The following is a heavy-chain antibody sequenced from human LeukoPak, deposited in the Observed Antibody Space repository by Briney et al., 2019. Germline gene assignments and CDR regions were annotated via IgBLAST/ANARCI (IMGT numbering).Heavy chain of an antibody. V-gene: IGHV3-23*01. CDR2: FDGNGPNT. CDR3: AKPRTTGLGLAQFYY. CDR1: GFTFSSFA. D-gene: IGHD2-8*02. Sequence: PGGSLRLSCAASGFTFSSFAMTWVRQAPGKGLEWVSGFDGNGPNTYYADSVKGRWTISRDNSRNTLYLEMNSLRPEDTAIYYCAKPRTTGLGLAQFYYWGQGSLVTVSS. J-gene: IGHJ4*02.